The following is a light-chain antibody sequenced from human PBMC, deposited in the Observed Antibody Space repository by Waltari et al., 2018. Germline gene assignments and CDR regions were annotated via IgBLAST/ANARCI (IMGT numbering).Light chain of an antibody. CDR3: QHYNNLPYT. Sequence: IQMTQSPSSLSASIGDRVTITCRASKDIRKNLSWFQERPGKAPKLLIYDASNLEAGVPSRFSGTGSETDFSLTISSLQPEDSATYYCQHYNNLPYTFSRWTKLQIK. J-gene: IGKJ2*01. V-gene: IGKV1-33*01. CDR1: KDIRKN. CDR2: DAS.